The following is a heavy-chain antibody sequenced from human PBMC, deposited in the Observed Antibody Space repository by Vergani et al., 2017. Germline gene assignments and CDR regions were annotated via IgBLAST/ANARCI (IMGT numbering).Heavy chain of an antibody. D-gene: IGHD2-2*02. Sequence: QVQLVQSGAEVKKPGSSVKVSCKASGGTFSSYTISWVRQAPGQGLEWMGRIIPILGIANYAQKFQGRVTITADKSTSTAYMELSSLRSEDTAVYSCARDSVVVPAAIGGPDAFDIGGQGTKVTGSS. CDR1: GGTFSSYT. CDR2: IIPILGIA. J-gene: IGHJ3*02. CDR3: ARDSVVVPAAIGGPDAFDI. V-gene: IGHV1-69*08.